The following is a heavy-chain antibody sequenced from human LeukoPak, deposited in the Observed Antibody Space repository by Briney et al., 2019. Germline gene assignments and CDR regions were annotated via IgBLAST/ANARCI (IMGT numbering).Heavy chain of an antibody. D-gene: IGHD7-27*01. Sequence: SETLSLTXTVSGGTIGTYYWSWIRQPAGKELEWIGRIFTTGGANYNPSLKSRVTMSLDTSKNLFSLKLNSVTAADTAVYYCVRDGPSWGLLWGQGALVTVSS. J-gene: IGHJ4*02. V-gene: IGHV4-4*07. CDR2: IFTTGGA. CDR3: VRDGPSWGLL. CDR1: GGTIGTYY.